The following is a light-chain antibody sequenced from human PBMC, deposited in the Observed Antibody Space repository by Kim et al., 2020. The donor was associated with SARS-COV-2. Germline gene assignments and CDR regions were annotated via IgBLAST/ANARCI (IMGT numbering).Light chain of an antibody. V-gene: IGLV3-1*01. Sequence: GNKDVSWYQQKPGQSPVLVMYQSTKRPSGIPDRFSGANSGNTGTLTISGTQAIDEANYYCQVWDDYTVLFGGGTQLTVL. J-gene: IGLJ2*01. CDR1: GNKD. CDR2: QST. CDR3: QVWDDYTVL.